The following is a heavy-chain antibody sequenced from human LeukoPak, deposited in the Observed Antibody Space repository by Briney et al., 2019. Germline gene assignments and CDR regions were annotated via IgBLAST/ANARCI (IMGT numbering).Heavy chain of an antibody. CDR2: IHSADSNT. V-gene: IGHV5-51*01. Sequence: GESLKISCQDSGYSFTNYWIGWVRQMPGKGLEWMGIIHSADSNTKYSPSFQGQVTISADKSISTAYLQWSGLKASDTAMYYCAGARHGDYRWDYWGQGTLVTVSS. CDR1: GYSFTNYW. J-gene: IGHJ4*02. D-gene: IGHD4-17*01. CDR3: AGARHGDYRWDY.